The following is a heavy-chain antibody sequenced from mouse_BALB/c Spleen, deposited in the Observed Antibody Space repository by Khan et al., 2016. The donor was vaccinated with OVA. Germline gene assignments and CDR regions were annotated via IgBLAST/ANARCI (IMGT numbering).Heavy chain of an antibody. CDR2: INSGGDYT. CDR1: GFTFSTYG. J-gene: IGHJ3*01. Sequence: EVELVASGGDLVKPGGSLRLSCAASGFTFSTYGMSWVRQPPDKRLEWVATINSGGDYTYYPDTVKGRFTISRNNAENTLYLQMSSLQSEDTAKYYCASHLTGSFAYWGQGTLVTVSA. V-gene: IGHV5-6*01. CDR3: ASHLTGSFAY. D-gene: IGHD4-1*01.